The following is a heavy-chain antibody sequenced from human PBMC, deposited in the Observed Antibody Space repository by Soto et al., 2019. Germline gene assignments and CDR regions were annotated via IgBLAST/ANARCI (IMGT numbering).Heavy chain of an antibody. J-gene: IGHJ5*02. D-gene: IGHD2-21*01. V-gene: IGHV3-64D*06. CDR3: VHPRYTVLIPPT. CDR2: ISSNGVTT. CDR1: GFTFSSFS. Sequence: GSLRLSCSASGFTFSSFSMHWVRQAPGKGLEYVSGISSNGVTTYYSDSVKGRFTISRDNSENTLYLQMSSLSAEDTAVYYGVHPRYTVLIPPTWGQGTLVTVSS.